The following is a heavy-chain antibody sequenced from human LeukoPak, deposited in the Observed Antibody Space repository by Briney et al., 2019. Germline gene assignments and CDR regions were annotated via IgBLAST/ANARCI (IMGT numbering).Heavy chain of an antibody. Sequence: SETLSLTCTVSGYSISSGYYWGWIRQPPGKGLEWIGSIYHSGSTYYNPSLKSRVTISVDTSKNQFSLKLSSVTAADTAVYYCARVGSGWYDGYYFDYWGQGTLVTVS. J-gene: IGHJ4*02. V-gene: IGHV4-38-2*02. CDR1: GYSISSGYY. CDR2: IYHSGST. CDR3: ARVGSGWYDGYYFDY. D-gene: IGHD6-19*01.